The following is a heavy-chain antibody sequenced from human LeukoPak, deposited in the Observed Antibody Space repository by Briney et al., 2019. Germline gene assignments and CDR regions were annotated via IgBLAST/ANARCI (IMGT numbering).Heavy chain of an antibody. CDR1: GGSISSYY. V-gene: IGHV4-4*07. J-gene: IGHJ4*02. D-gene: IGHD5-12*01. CDR2: IYTSGST. CDR3: ARHLRLSGYRYDPQLAFDY. Sequence: SETLSLTCTVSGGSISSYYWSWIRQPAGKGLEWIGRIYTSGSTSFNPSLKSRVTMSVDTSKKQFSLKLNSVTAADTAVYYCARHLRLSGYRYDPQLAFDYWGQGTLVTVSS.